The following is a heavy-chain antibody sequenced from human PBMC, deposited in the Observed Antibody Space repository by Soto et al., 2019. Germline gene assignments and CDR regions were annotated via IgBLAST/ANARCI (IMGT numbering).Heavy chain of an antibody. CDR3: ARDHPRSKDYGMDV. CDR1: GDSISSNNW. Sequence: PSETLSLTCAVSGDSISSNNWWNWVRQPPEKGLEWIGEIYQSGRTNYNPTLRGRVNMALDRSKNQFSLELTSVTAADTAVYYCARDHPRSKDYGMDVWGQGTTVTVSS. V-gene: IGHV4-4*02. J-gene: IGHJ6*02. CDR2: IYQSGRT.